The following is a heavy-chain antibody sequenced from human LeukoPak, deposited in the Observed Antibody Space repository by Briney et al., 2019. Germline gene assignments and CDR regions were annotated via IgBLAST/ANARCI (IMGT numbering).Heavy chain of an antibody. CDR3: AKDTGVEDIPNLLWFGEFPDY. D-gene: IGHD3-10*01. J-gene: IGHJ4*02. V-gene: IGHV3-15*01. CDR2: IKSKTDGGTT. CDR1: GFTFSNAW. Sequence: PGGSLRLSCAASGFTFSNAWMSWVRQAPGKGLEWVGRIKSKTDGGTTDYAAPVKGRFTISRDNSKNTLYLQMNSLRAEDTAVYYCAKDTGVEDIPNLLWFGEFPDYWGQGTLVTVSS.